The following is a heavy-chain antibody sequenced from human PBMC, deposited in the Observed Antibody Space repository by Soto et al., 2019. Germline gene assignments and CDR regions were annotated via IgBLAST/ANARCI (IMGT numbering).Heavy chain of an antibody. V-gene: IGHV4-30-2*01. CDR2: IFPSGST. CDR3: AGEGGRGSPDWYFDL. J-gene: IGHJ2*01. CDR1: GGSISSGGYS. Sequence: QLQLQESGSGLVKPSQTLSLTCAVSGGSISSGGYSWSWIRQPPGKGLEWIGYIFPSGSTYYNPSLTSRVTISVDTSKNQFSLKVNSVTAADTAVYFCAGEGGRGSPDWYFDLWGRGTLVTVSS. D-gene: IGHD1-26*01.